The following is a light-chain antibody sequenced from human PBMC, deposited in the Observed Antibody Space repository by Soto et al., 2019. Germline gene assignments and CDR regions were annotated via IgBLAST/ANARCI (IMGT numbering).Light chain of an antibody. CDR1: QSVNSN. CDR3: QQRGT. Sequence: EIVMTQSPATLSVSPGERATLSCRASQSVNSNLAWYQQKAGQAPRLLIYGTSTRATGIPARFSGSGSGTDFTLTISSLEPEDFAVYYCQQRGTFGGGTKVDIK. J-gene: IGKJ4*01. CDR2: GTS. V-gene: IGKV3-15*01.